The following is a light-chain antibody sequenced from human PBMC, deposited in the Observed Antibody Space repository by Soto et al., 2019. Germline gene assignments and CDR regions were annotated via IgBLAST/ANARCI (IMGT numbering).Light chain of an antibody. CDR2: DIS. CDR1: QDIGRN. V-gene: IGKV1-16*02. Sequence: DIQMTQSPSSLSASVGDRVTISCRASQDIGRNLAWFQQRPGQAPKSLIYDISTLQNGVPSHFSGSGSGTDFTLTSSSLQPEDFANYYCQHYDNYSYTFGGGTKVEIK. J-gene: IGKJ4*01. CDR3: QHYDNYSYT.